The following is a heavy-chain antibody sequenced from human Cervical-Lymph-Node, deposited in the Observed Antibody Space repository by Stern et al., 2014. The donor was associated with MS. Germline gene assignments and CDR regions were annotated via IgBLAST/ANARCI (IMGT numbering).Heavy chain of an antibody. CDR3: ALSSETSDRWYSLGYDL. D-gene: IGHD6-13*01. V-gene: IGHV1-69*01. CDR1: GGTFSKFP. Sequence: QLVQSGAEVTKPGSSVKVSCKASGGTFSKFPSSWVRQAPGQGLEWMGGIFPVSGTPTYAQEFRGRVTITAYVSTSTVYMELSSLRSDDTAVYYCALSSETSDRWYSLGYDLWGQGTLVTVSS. J-gene: IGHJ5*02. CDR2: IFPVSGTP.